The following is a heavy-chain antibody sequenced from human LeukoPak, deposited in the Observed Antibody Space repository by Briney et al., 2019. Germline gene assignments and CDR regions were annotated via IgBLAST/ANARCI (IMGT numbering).Heavy chain of an antibody. V-gene: IGHV5-51*01. CDR2: IYPGDSDT. J-gene: IGHJ5*02. CDR1: GYSFTSYW. Sequence: GESLKISCKCSGYSFTSYWIGWVRQMPGKGLEWMGIIYPGDSDTRYSPSFQGQVTISADKSISTAYLQWSSLKASDTAMYYCVRLGYGSGSYYTSGWFDPWGQGTLVTVSS. D-gene: IGHD3-10*01. CDR3: VRLGYGSGSYYTSGWFDP.